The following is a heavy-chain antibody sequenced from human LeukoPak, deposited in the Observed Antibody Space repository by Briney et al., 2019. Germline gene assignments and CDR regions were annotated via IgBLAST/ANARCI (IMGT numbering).Heavy chain of an antibody. CDR3: ARAVDSYGPWGVDY. CDR1: GGTFSSYA. CDR2: IIPIFGTA. Sequence: ASVKLSCKASGGTFSSYAISWVRHAPGQGLELMGGIIPIFGTANYAQKFQGRVTITADKSTSTAYMELSSLRSEDTAVYYCARAVDSYGPWGVDYWGQGTLVTVSS. J-gene: IGHJ4*02. V-gene: IGHV1-69*06. D-gene: IGHD5-18*01.